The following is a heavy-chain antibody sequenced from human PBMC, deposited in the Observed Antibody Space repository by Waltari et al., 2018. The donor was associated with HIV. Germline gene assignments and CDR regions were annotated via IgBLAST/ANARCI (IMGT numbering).Heavy chain of an antibody. V-gene: IGHV1-24*01. Sequence: QVQLIQSTSEVKRPGASVTVSCKVSGYALSALSMQWVRQGREHRLEWMGGFDPKNGKPVFSQRFWGRVSLAEDTLKDTAHLELNRLTSDDTAVYYCVALYDESPLYSGFWGQGTLVTVS. CDR2: FDPKNGKP. CDR3: VALYDESPLYSGF. CDR1: GYALSALS. J-gene: IGHJ4*02. D-gene: IGHD3-16*01.